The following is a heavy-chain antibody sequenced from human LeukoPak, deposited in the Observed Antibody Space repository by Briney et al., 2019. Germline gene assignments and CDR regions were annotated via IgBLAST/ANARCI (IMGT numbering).Heavy chain of an antibody. D-gene: IGHD3-10*02. CDR1: GGSFSGYY. CDR3: ARHVDTFSTDY. V-gene: IGHV4-34*01. J-gene: IGHJ4*02. CDR2: INHSGST. Sequence: SETLSLICAVYGGSFSGYYWSWIRQPPGKGLEWIGEINHSGSTNYNPSLKSRVTISVDTSKNQFSLKLSSVTAADTAVYYCARHVDTFSTDYWGQGTLVTVSS.